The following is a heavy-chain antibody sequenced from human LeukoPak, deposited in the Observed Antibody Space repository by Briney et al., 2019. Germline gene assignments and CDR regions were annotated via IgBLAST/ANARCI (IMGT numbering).Heavy chain of an antibody. Sequence: GGSLRLSCAASGFTFSSYSMNWVRQAPGKGLEWVSSISSSSSYIYYADSVKGRFTISRDNAKNSLYLQMNSLRAEDTAVYYCASFYGGVTIFGVVMDWGQGTLVTVSS. J-gene: IGHJ4*02. CDR2: ISSSSSYI. CDR3: ASFYGGVTIFGVVMD. CDR1: GFTFSSYS. V-gene: IGHV3-21*01. D-gene: IGHD3-3*01.